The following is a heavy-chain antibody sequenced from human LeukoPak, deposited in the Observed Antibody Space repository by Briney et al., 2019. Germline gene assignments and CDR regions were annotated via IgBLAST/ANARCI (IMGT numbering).Heavy chain of an antibody. V-gene: IGHV3-23*01. J-gene: IGHJ6*03. Sequence: GGSLRLSCAASGFTFSDYAMSWVRQAPGGGLEWVSAISGRGDETFHADSVKGRFTTCRDNSKNTLSLQMSSLRVEDSAVYFCAKDTSAWWYHRAYMNVWGTGTTVTVSS. CDR3: AKDTSAWWYHRAYMNV. D-gene: IGHD2-15*01. CDR1: GFTFSDYA. CDR2: ISGRGDET.